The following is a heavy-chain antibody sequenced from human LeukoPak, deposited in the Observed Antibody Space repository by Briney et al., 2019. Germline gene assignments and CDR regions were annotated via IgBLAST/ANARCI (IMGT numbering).Heavy chain of an antibody. J-gene: IGHJ4*02. CDR3: ASPDSSGYYGPFDY. V-gene: IGHV7-4-1*02. D-gene: IGHD3-22*01. CDR1: GYTFTSYA. Sequence: ASVKVSCKASGYTFTSYAMNWVRQAPGQGLEWMGWINTNTGNPTYAQGFTGRFVFSLDTSVSTAYLQISSLKAEYTAVYYCASPDSSGYYGPFDYWGQGTLVTVSS. CDR2: INTNTGNP.